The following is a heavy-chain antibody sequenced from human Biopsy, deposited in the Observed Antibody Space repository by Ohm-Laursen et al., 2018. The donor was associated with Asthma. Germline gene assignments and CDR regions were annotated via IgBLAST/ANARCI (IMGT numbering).Heavy chain of an antibody. CDR1: GFSLSSSGAH. CDR3: TRHNDY. Sequence: TQTLTLTCSFSGFSLSSSGAHVNWIRQPPGKALKWLARIDWEEDKFYSTSLRTRLTISKGSSEDQVVLTMTNMGPVDTATYYCTRHNDYWGLGILVTVSS. J-gene: IGHJ4*02. CDR2: IDWEEDK. V-gene: IGHV2-70*04. D-gene: IGHD1-14*01.